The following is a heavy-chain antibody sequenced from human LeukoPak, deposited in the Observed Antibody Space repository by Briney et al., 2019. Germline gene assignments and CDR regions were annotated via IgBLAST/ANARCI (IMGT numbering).Heavy chain of an antibody. CDR3: ARDRNIVLMVYAMAYAFDI. CDR2: IHYDGSNK. J-gene: IGHJ3*02. Sequence: GGSLRLSCAASGFTFSSYGMQWVRQAPGKGLEWVAFIHYDGSNKYYANSVKGRFTISRDNSKNTLYLHMNSLRAEDTAVYYCARDRNIVLMVYAMAYAFDIWGQGTMVTVSS. CDR1: GFTFSSYG. V-gene: IGHV3-30*02. D-gene: IGHD2-8*01.